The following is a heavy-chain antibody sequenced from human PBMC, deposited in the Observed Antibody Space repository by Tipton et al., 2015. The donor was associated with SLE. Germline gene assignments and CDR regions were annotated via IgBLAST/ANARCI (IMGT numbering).Heavy chain of an antibody. CDR3: ARGAAAGQTSEYFQH. CDR2: ISYDGSNK. V-gene: IGHV3-30-3*01. Sequence: SLRLSCAASGFTFSSYAMHWVRQAPGKGLEWVAVISYDGSNKYYADSVKGRFTISRDNSKNTLYLQMNSLRAEDTAVYYCARGAAAGQTSEYFQHWGQGTLVTVPS. D-gene: IGHD6-13*01. J-gene: IGHJ1*01. CDR1: GFTFSSYA.